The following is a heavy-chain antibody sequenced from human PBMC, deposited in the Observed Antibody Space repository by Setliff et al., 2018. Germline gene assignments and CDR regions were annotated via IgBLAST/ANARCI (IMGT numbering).Heavy chain of an antibody. D-gene: IGHD5-12*01. V-gene: IGHV1-3*04. CDR3: ATVDIVATITGGYYFDY. Sequence: ASVKVSCKASGYTFTNYAIHWVRQAPGQRPEWMGWINTGNANTKYSQKFQGRVTITRDASASTAYMELSSLRSEDTAVYYCATVDIVATITGGYYFDYWGQGTLGHRLL. J-gene: IGHJ4*02. CDR1: GYTFTNYA. CDR2: INTGNANT.